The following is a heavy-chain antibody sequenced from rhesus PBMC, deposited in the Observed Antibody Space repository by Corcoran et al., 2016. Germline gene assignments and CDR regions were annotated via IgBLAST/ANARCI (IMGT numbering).Heavy chain of an antibody. J-gene: IGHJ4*01. Sequence: EVQLAESGGGLVPPGGSLRLSCAASGFTFRSYLLYGVRQAPGKGLEWVSRISSDGSGTSYADSVKGRFTISRENAKNALYLQMNSLRAEDTAVYYCAFDLDWLLDYWGQGVLVTVSS. CDR1: GFTFRSYL. CDR3: AFDLDWLLDY. V-gene: IGHV3-119*01. D-gene: IGHD3-3*01. CDR2: ISSDGSGT.